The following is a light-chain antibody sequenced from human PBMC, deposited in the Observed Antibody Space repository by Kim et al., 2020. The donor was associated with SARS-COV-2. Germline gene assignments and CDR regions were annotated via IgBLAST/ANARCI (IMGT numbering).Light chain of an antibody. J-gene: IGLJ1*01. CDR1: GSNIGRNA. Sequence: GQRVTISGSGGGSNIGRNAVNWYQQLPGTAPKPVVCHDHQRPSGIPARFSGSRSGTSASLAISGLQPEDEADYYCTTWDDGLNGYVFGTGTKVTVL. CDR3: TTWDDGLNGYV. CDR2: HDH. V-gene: IGLV1-44*01.